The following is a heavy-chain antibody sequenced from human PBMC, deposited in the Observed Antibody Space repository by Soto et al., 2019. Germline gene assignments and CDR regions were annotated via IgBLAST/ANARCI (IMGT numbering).Heavy chain of an antibody. V-gene: IGHV3-11*01. CDR2: ISSSGSTI. CDR3: ARDKGYCSSTRCNAVDY. CDR1: GFTFSDYY. Sequence: QVQLVESGGGLVKPGGSLRLSCAASGFTFSDYYMSWLRQAPGKALEWVAYISSSGSTIYYADSVTGGFTISRDNAKNKPYLQMNSLRAEDTAVYYCARDKGYCSSTRCNAVDYWGQGTLVTVSS. D-gene: IGHD2-2*01. J-gene: IGHJ4*02.